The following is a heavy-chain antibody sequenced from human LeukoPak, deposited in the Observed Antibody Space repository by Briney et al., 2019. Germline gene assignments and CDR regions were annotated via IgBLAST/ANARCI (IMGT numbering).Heavy chain of an antibody. J-gene: IGHJ5*02. CDR1: GYTFTGYY. CDR3: ARARFDLGPPAMGRHNFFDP. CDR2: INPNSGGT. Sequence: ASVKVSCKASGYTFTGYYIHWVRQAPGQGLKWMGWINPNSGGTKYAQKFQGRVTMTRDTSIGTAYMELSRLRSDDTAVYYCARARFDLGPPAMGRHNFFDPWGQGTLVTVSS. V-gene: IGHV1-2*02. D-gene: IGHD2-2*01.